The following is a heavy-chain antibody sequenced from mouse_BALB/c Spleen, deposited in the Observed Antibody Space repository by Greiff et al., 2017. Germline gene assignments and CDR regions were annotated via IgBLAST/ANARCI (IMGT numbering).Heavy chain of an antibody. CDR1: GFTFSSYG. V-gene: IGHV5-6*02. CDR2: ISSGGSYT. J-gene: IGHJ4*01. D-gene: IGHD1-2*01. CDR3: ARQVITTDAMDY. Sequence: DVMLVESGGDLVKPGGSLKLSCAASGFTFSSYGMSWVRQTPDKRLEWVATISSGGSYTYYPDSVKGRFTISRDNAKNTLYLQMSSLKSEDTAMYYCARQVITTDAMDYWGQGTSVTVSS.